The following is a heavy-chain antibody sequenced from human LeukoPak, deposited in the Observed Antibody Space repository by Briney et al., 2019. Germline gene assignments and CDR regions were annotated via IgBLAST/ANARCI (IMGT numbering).Heavy chain of an antibody. D-gene: IGHD5-12*01. CDR3: AKERRGYSGYERSYYYYYGMDV. V-gene: IGHV3-30*18. CDR2: ISNDGSKK. J-gene: IGHJ6*04. CDR1: GFTFSTYG. Sequence: GRSLRLSCAASGFTFSTYGMHWVRQAPGKGLEWVAAISNDGSKKYYADSVKGRFTISRDKSKNTLYLQMNSLRAEDTAVYYCAKERRGYSGYERSYYYYYGMDVWGKGTTVTVSS.